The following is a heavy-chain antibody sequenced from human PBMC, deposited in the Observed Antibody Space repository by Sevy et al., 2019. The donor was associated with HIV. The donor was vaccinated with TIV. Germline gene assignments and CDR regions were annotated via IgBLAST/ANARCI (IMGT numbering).Heavy chain of an antibody. Sequence: GGSLRLSCTASGFTFGDYAMSWCRQAPGKGLEWVGFIRSKTYGGTTEYAASAKGRFTISRDDSKSIAYLQMNSLKTEDTAVYYCTRVRGTISHYYYYGMDVWGQGTTVTVSS. V-gene: IGHV3-49*03. CDR1: GFTFGDYA. J-gene: IGHJ6*02. CDR2: IRSKTYGGTT. D-gene: IGHD3-16*01. CDR3: TRVRGTISHYYYYGMDV.